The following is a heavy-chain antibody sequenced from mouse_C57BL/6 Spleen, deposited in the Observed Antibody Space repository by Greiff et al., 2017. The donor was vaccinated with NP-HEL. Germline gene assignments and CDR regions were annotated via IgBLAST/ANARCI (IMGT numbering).Heavy chain of an antibody. V-gene: IGHV5-16*01. CDR1: GFTFSDYY. CDR2: INYDGSST. D-gene: IGHD2-3*01. Sequence: EVKLVESEGGLVQPGSSMKLSCTASGFTFSDYYMAWVRQVPEKGLEWVANINYDGSSTYYLDSLKSRFIISRDNAKNILYLQMSSLKSEDTATYYCARGKDGYLAYWGQGTLVTVSA. CDR3: ARGKDGYLAY. J-gene: IGHJ3*01.